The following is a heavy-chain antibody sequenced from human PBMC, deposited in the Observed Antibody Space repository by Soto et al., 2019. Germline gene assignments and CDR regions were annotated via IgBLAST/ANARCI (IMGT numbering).Heavy chain of an antibody. D-gene: IGHD1-1*01. CDR1: GGPFSSYA. CDR3: ARGWNDFPH. Sequence: SVKVSRKASGGPFSSYAISWVRQAPGQGLECMGGIIPVFGTANYAQKFQGRVTINADESTSTVYMELSSLRSEDTAVYYCARGWNDFPHWGQGTLVTVSS. V-gene: IGHV1-69*13. CDR2: IIPVFGTA. J-gene: IGHJ1*01.